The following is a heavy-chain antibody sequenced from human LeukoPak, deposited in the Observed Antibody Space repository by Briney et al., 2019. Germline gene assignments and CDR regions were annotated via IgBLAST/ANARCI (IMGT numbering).Heavy chain of an antibody. CDR3: ARDPDRITIFGVVIMRTNYYYYGMDV. D-gene: IGHD3-3*01. CDR1: GGTFSSYA. J-gene: IGHJ6*02. V-gene: IGHV1-18*01. CDR2: ISAYNGNT. Sequence: ASVKVSCKASGGTFSSYAISWVRQAPGQGLEWMGWISAYNGNTNYAQKLQGRVTMTTDTSTSTAYMELRSLRSDDTAVYYCARDPDRITIFGVVIMRTNYYYYGMDVWGQGTTVTVSS.